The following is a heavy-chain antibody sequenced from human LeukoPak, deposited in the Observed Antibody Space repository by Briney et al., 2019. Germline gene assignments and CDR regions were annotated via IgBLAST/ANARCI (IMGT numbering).Heavy chain of an antibody. CDR1: GYTFTDYY. Sequence: ASVKVSCKASGYTFTDYYMHWVRQAPGQGLEWMGWINPNSGGTNYAQKFQGRVTMTGDTSISIAYMDLNRLRSDDTAVYYCARCNSGSSNRIDSWGQGTLVTVSS. D-gene: IGHD6-19*01. J-gene: IGHJ4*02. CDR3: ARCNSGSSNRIDS. V-gene: IGHV1-2*02. CDR2: INPNSGGT.